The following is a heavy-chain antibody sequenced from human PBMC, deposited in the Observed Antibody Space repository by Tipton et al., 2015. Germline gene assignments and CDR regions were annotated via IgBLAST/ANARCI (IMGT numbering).Heavy chain of an antibody. J-gene: IGHJ6*02. Sequence: TLSLTCTVSGGSVSTSNYYWGWIRQSPGKGLEWIGYISYSGSTHYNPSLKRRVTISLDTSKNQFSLTLNSVTAADTAVYYCARDLEHGMDVWGQGTTVTVSS. CDR3: ARDLEHGMDV. D-gene: IGHD5-24*01. CDR2: ISYSGST. V-gene: IGHV4-61*01. CDR1: GGSVSTSNYY.